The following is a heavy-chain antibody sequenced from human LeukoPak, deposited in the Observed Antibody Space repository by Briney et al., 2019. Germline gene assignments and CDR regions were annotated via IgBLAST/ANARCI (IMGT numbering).Heavy chain of an antibody. J-gene: IGHJ4*02. CDR2: IYYSGST. CDR3: AGLITMIVVVGY. Sequence: SETLSLTCTVSGGSISSSSYYWGWIRQPPGKGLEWIGSIYYSGSTYYNPSLKSRFTISVDTSKNQFSLKLSPVTAADTAVYYCAGLITMIVVVGYWGQGTLVTVSS. V-gene: IGHV4-39*01. CDR1: GGSISSSSYY. D-gene: IGHD3-22*01.